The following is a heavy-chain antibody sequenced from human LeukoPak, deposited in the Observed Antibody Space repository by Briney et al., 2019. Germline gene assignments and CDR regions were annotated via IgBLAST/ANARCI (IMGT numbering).Heavy chain of an antibody. CDR3: TSPQADSGATYFRH. V-gene: IGHV3-30*03. J-gene: IGHJ1*01. Sequence: GRSLRLSCAASGFIFSNYGMHWVRQAPGKGLEWVAVISYDGSNKYYADSVKGRFTISRDNSKNTLCLQMNSLRAEDTAVYYCTSPQADSGATYFRHWGQGTLVTVSS. CDR2: ISYDGSNK. D-gene: IGHD6-19*01. CDR1: GFIFSNYG.